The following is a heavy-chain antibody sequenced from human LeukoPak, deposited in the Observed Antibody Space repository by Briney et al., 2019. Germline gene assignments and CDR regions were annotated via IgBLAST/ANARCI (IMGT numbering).Heavy chain of an antibody. J-gene: IGHJ6*03. Sequence: SETLSLTCTVSGGSISSGDYYWSWIRQPPGKGLEWIGYIYYSGSTYYNPSLKSRVTISVDTSKNQFSLKLSSVTAADTAVYYCAGMVTSPYYYMDVWGKGTTVTVSS. D-gene: IGHD5-18*01. V-gene: IGHV4-30-4*08. CDR3: AGMVTSPYYYMDV. CDR2: IYYSGST. CDR1: GGSISSGDYY.